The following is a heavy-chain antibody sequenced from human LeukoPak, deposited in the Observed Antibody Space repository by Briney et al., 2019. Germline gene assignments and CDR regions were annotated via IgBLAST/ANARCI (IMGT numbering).Heavy chain of an antibody. D-gene: IGHD2-2*01. V-gene: IGHV1-2*02. CDR2: INPNSGGT. CDR1: GCTFTGYY. Sequence: GASVKVSCKASGCTFTGYYMHWVRQAPGQGLEWMGWINPNSGGTNYAQKFQGRVTMTRDTSISTAYMELSRLRSDDTAVYYCARERRKDIVVVPAATQYNWFDPWGQGTLVTVSS. CDR3: ARERRKDIVVVPAATQYNWFDP. J-gene: IGHJ5*02.